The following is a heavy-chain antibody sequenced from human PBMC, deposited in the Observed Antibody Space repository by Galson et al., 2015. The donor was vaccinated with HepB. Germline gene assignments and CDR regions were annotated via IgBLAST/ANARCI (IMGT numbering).Heavy chain of an antibody. Sequence: SVKVSCKASGYTFTGYYMHWVRQAPGQGLEWMGWINPNSGGTNYAQKFQGWVTMTRDTSISTAYMELSRLRSDDTAVYYCARSHIVVVTALYLDPWGQGTLVTVSS. CDR1: GYTFTGYY. CDR3: ARSHIVVVTALYLDP. D-gene: IGHD2-21*02. V-gene: IGHV1-2*04. J-gene: IGHJ5*02. CDR2: INPNSGGT.